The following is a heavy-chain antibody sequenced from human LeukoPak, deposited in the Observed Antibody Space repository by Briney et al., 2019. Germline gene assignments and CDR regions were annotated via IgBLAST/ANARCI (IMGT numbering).Heavy chain of an antibody. CDR1: RYTFTSYG. CDR2: MNPNSGNT. Sequence: ASVKVSCKASRYTFTSYGISWVRQATGQGLEWMGWMNPNSGNTGYAQKFQGRVTITRNTSISTAYMELSSLRSEDTAVYYCARGQGQWLTRDAFDIWGQGSMVTVSS. V-gene: IGHV1-8*03. CDR3: ARGQGQWLTRDAFDI. D-gene: IGHD6-19*01. J-gene: IGHJ3*02.